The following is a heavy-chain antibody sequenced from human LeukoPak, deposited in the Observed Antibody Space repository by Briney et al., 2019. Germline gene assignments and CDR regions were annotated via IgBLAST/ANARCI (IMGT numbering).Heavy chain of an antibody. CDR3: TRVSIREVEDY. J-gene: IGHJ4*02. D-gene: IGHD3-3*01. CDR2: IKPDGSEK. V-gene: IGHV3-7*01. Sequence: PGGSLRLSCAASGFTYSNSWMNWVRQAPGKGLEWVANIKPDGSEKYYVDSVKGRFTISRDNADNLLYLQMNSLRVEDTAVYFCTRVSIREVEDYWGQGTLVTVSS. CDR1: GFTYSNSW.